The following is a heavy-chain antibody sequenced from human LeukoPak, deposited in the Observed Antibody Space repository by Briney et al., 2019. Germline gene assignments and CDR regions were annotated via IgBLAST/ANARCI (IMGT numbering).Heavy chain of an antibody. V-gene: IGHV5-51*01. CDR1: GYSFTNYW. CDR2: IYPGGSDP. J-gene: IGHJ4*02. CDR3: ARHVREDTRFLDY. Sequence: GESLKISCKGSGYSFTNYWIGWVRQMPGKGLEWMGIIYPGGSDPRYSPSFQGQVTISADKSISTAYLQWSSLKASDTPMYYCARHVREDTRFLDYWGLGTLVTVSS. D-gene: IGHD2-15*01.